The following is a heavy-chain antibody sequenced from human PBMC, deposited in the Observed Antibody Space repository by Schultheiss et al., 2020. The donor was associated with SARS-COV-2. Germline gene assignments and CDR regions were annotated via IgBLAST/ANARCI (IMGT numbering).Heavy chain of an antibody. CDR3: AREALGYCSGGRCYSVYYYYGMDV. D-gene: IGHD2-15*01. V-gene: IGHV3-30*01. Sequence: GGSLRLSCAASGFIVSTYEMNWVRQAPGKGLEWVAVISYDGSNKYYADSVKGRFTISRDNSKNTLYLQMNSLRVEDTAVYYCAREALGYCSGGRCYSVYYYYGMDVWGQGTTVTVSS. CDR1: GFIVSTYE. J-gene: IGHJ6*02. CDR2: ISYDGSNK.